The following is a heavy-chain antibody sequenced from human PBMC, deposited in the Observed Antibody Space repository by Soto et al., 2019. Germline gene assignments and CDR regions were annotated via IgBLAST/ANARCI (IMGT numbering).Heavy chain of an antibody. CDR2: IKQDGSEK. Sequence: GGSLRLSCAASGFTFSSYWMSWVRQAPGKGLEWVANIKQDGSEKYYVDSVRGRFTISRDNSKNTLYLQMNSLRAEDTAIYYCAKFSATSIYDISSVPDYWGQGTLVTVSS. V-gene: IGHV3-7*03. CDR1: GFTFSSYW. CDR3: AKFSATSIYDISSVPDY. J-gene: IGHJ4*02. D-gene: IGHD3-16*01.